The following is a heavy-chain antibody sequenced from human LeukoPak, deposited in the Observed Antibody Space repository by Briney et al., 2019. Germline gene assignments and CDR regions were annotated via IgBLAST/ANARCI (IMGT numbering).Heavy chain of an antibody. Sequence: SETLSLTCTVSGGSISSGGYYWSWIRQHPGKGLEWIGYIYYSGDTYYNPSLRSRVSISLDTSKNQFSLKLSSVTAADTAMYYCARDYGNNWFDPWGQGTLVTVSA. CDR2: IYYSGDT. V-gene: IGHV4-31*03. CDR1: GGSISSGGYY. D-gene: IGHD4-17*01. CDR3: ARDYGNNWFDP. J-gene: IGHJ5*02.